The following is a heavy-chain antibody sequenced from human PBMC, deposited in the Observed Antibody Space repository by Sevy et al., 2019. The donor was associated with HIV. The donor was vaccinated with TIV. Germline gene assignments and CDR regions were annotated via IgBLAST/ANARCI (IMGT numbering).Heavy chain of an antibody. J-gene: IGHJ3*02. D-gene: IGHD2-15*01. CDR2: ISSSSNYI. Sequence: GGSLRLSCAVSGFTFTSYGMTWVRQAPGKGLEWVSCISSSSNYIYYADSVKGRFTVSRDNAENSLYLQMDSLTVEDTAVYYCARARRYSAGSPDAFDIWGHGTMVTVSS. CDR1: GFTFTSYG. V-gene: IGHV3-21*01. CDR3: ARARRYSAGSPDAFDI.